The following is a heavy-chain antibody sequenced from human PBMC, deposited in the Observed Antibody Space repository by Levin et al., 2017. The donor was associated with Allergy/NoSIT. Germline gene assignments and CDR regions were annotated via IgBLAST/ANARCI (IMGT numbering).Heavy chain of an antibody. V-gene: IGHV2-5*02. CDR2: IYWDDDK. CDR1: GFSLSTSGVG. D-gene: IGHD5-24*01. CDR3: AHRPRRDGYKSASWYFDL. Sequence: SGPTLVKPTQTLTLTCTFSGFSLSTSGVGVGWIRQPPGKALEWLALIYWDDDKRYSPSLKSRLTITKDTSKNQVVLTMTNMDPVDTATYYCAHRPRRDGYKSASWYFDLWGRGTLVTVSS. J-gene: IGHJ2*01.